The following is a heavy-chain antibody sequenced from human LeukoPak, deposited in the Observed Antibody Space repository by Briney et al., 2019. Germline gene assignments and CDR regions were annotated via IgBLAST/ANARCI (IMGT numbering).Heavy chain of an antibody. D-gene: IGHD3-10*01. V-gene: IGHV4-4*07. J-gene: IGHJ5*02. Sequence: SETLSLTCTVSGGSISSYYWSWIRQPAGKGLEWIGRIYTSGSTNYNPSLKSRVTMSVDTSKNQFSLKLSSVTAADTAVYYCARNRITTVRGGRYNWFDPWGQGTLVTVSS. CDR1: GGSISSYY. CDR3: ARNRITTVRGGRYNWFDP. CDR2: IYTSGST.